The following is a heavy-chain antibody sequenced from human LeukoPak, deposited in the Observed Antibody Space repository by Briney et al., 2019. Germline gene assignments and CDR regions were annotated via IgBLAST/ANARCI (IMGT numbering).Heavy chain of an antibody. V-gene: IGHV3-7*01. Sequence: GGSLRLSCAASGFTFSRYWMSWVRQAPGKGLEWVANIKLDGSEKYYVDSVKGRFTISRDNAKNSLYLQMNSLRGEDTAVYYCARAQFTYGANSNHNFIDVWGKGTTVTVSS. D-gene: IGHD4/OR15-4a*01. J-gene: IGHJ6*04. CDR3: ARAQFTYGANSNHNFIDV. CDR2: IKLDGSEK. CDR1: GFTFSRYW.